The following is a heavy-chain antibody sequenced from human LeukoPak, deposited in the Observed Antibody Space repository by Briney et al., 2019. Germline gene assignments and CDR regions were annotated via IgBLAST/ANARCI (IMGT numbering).Heavy chain of an antibody. V-gene: IGHV3-30*01. Sequence: GGSLRLSCAASGFTFSSYAMHWVRQAPGEGLEWVAVISYDGSNKYYADSVKGRFTISRDNSKNTLYLQMNSLRAEDTAVYYCARDSSGSPVNWGQGTLVTVSS. J-gene: IGHJ4*02. CDR3: ARDSSGSPVN. CDR2: ISYDGSNK. D-gene: IGHD3-22*01. CDR1: GFTFSSYA.